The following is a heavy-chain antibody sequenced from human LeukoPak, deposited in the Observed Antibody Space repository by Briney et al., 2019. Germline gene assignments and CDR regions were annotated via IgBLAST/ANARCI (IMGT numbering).Heavy chain of an antibody. CDR3: ARGSGYSYGYNFIAFDI. J-gene: IGHJ3*02. D-gene: IGHD5-18*01. CDR1: GGSFSGYY. Sequence: SETLSLTCAVYGGSFSGYYWSWIRQPPGKGLEWIGEINHSGSTNYNPSLKSRVTISVDTSKNQFSLKLSSVTAADTAVYYCARGSGYSYGYNFIAFDIWGQGTMVTVSS. CDR2: INHSGST. V-gene: IGHV4-34*01.